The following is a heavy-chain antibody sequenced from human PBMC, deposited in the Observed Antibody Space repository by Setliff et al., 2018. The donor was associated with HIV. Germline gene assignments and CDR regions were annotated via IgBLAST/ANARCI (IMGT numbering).Heavy chain of an antibody. CDR2: INHSGST. V-gene: IGHV4-34*01. J-gene: IGHJ5*02. D-gene: IGHD2-15*01. Sequence: SETLSLTCAVYGGSFSGYYWSWIRQPPGKGLEWIGEINHSGSTNYNMSLWSRVTISLDASRNQFSLELISVTAADTAIYYCAKGIKWLAPWGQGTPVTVTS. CDR1: GGSFSGYY. CDR3: AKGIKWLAP.